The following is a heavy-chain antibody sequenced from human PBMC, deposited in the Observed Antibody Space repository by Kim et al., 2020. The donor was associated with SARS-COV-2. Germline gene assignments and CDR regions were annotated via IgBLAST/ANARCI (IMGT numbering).Heavy chain of an antibody. Sequence: SLKGQVTISVDTSKNQFSLKLSAVTAADTSVYYCARRPPLYSSSSMTIDYWGQGTLVTVSS. CDR3: ARRPPLYSSSSMTIDY. D-gene: IGHD6-6*01. V-gene: IGHV4-39*01. J-gene: IGHJ4*02.